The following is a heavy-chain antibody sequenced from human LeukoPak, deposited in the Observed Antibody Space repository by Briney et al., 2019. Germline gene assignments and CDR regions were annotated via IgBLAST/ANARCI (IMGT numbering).Heavy chain of an antibody. V-gene: IGHV1-69*06. CDR2: IIPIFGTA. D-gene: IGHD3-22*01. CDR3: ARQPYYYDSSGYDDY. CDR1: GGTFSSYA. Sequence: ASVKVSCKASGGTFSSYAISWVRQAPGQGLEWMGGIIPIFGTANYAQKFQGRVTITADKSTSTAYMELSSLRSEDTAVYYCARQPYYYDSSGYDDYWGQGTLVTVSS. J-gene: IGHJ4*02.